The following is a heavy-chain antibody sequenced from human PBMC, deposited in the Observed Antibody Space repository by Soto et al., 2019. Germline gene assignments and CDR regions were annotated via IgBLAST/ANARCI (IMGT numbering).Heavy chain of an antibody. J-gene: IGHJ6*02. Sequence: PGGSLRLSCAASGFTFSSYGTHWVRQAPGKGLEWVAVIWYDGSNKYYADSVKGRFTISRDNSKNTLYLQMNSLRAEDTAVYYCARDGCSGGSCDLGYYYGMDVWGQGTTVTVSS. CDR1: GFTFSSYG. D-gene: IGHD2-15*01. CDR3: ARDGCSGGSCDLGYYYGMDV. V-gene: IGHV3-33*01. CDR2: IWYDGSNK.